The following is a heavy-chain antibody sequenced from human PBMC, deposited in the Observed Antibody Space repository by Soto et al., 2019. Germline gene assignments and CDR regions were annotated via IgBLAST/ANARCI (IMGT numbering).Heavy chain of an antibody. J-gene: IGHJ5*02. Sequence: PSETLSLTCAVYGGSFGGYYWSWIRQPPGKGLEWIGEINHSGSTNYNPSLKSRVTISVDTSKNQFSLKLSSVTAADTAVYYCARGDVVVVAATTNWFDPWGQGTLVTVSS. CDR2: INHSGST. CDR3: ARGDVVVVAATTNWFDP. CDR1: GGSFGGYY. D-gene: IGHD2-15*01. V-gene: IGHV4-34*01.